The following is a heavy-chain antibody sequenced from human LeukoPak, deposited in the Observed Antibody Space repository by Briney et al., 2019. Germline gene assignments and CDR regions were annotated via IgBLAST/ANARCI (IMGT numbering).Heavy chain of an antibody. CDR1: GFTFSSYA. V-gene: IGHV3-23*01. CDR3: ARRHYYGSGSYYI. D-gene: IGHD3-10*01. CDR2: ISGGGGST. Sequence: PGGSLRLSCAASGFTFSSYAMSWVRQAPGKGLEWVSAISGGGGSTYYSDSVKGRFTISRDNSKNTLYLQMNSLRAEDTAVYYCARRHYYGSGSYYIWGQGTLVTVSS. J-gene: IGHJ4*02.